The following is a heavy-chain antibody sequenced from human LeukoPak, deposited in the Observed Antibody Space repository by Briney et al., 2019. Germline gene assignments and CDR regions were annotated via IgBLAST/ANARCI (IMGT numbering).Heavy chain of an antibody. CDR3: AKGRGSGYYTPFDY. V-gene: IGHV3-23*01. CDR2: ISDSGGST. D-gene: IGHD3-22*01. Sequence: PGGSLRLSCAASGFTFSNYAMSWVRQAPGKGLEWVSVISDSGGSTYYADSVKGRFTISRDNSKNTLHLQMNSLRAEDTAVYYCAKGRGSGYYTPFDYWGQGTLVTVSS. J-gene: IGHJ4*02. CDR1: GFTFSNYA.